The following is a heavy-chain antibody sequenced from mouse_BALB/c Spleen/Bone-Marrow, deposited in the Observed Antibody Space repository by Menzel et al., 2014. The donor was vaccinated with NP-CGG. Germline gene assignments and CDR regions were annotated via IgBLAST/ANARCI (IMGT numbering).Heavy chain of an antibody. Sequence: LVESGAELVRPGVSVKISCKGSGYTFTDYAIHWVKQSHAKSLEWIGLISGYYGDAIYNQKFKGKATMTVDKPSSTAYMDLARLTSEDSAIYYCARSGKVRNAMDYWGQGTSVTVSS. CDR2: ISGYYGDA. V-gene: IGHV1S137*01. J-gene: IGHJ4*01. CDR3: ARSGKVRNAMDY. D-gene: IGHD2-14*01. CDR1: GYTFTDYA.